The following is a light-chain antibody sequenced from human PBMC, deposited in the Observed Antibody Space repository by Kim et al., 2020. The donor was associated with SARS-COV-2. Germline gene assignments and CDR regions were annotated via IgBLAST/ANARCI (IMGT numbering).Light chain of an antibody. CDR1: TGAVTSVHF. Sequence: PGGTVTPTSASITGAVTSVHFPYWFQQKPGQAPRTLIYDTGNRHSWTPARFSGSLLGGKAALTLSAAQAEDEADYYCLLSYSDSRVFGGGTQLTVL. J-gene: IGLJ2*01. CDR2: DTG. CDR3: LLSYSDSRV. V-gene: IGLV7-46*01.